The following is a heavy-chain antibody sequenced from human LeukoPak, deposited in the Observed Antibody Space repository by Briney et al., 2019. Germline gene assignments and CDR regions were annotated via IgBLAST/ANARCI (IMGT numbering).Heavy chain of an antibody. CDR3: ARDGRLRYFDWLRRTDYYYYYYMDV. D-gene: IGHD3-9*01. Sequence: PGGSLRLSCAASGFTFSSYAMHWVRQAPGKGLEWVAVISYDGSNKYYADSVKGRFTISRDNSKNTLYLQMNSLRAEDTAVYYCARDGRLRYFDWLRRTDYYYYYYMDVWGKGTTVTVSS. V-gene: IGHV3-30*04. CDR2: ISYDGSNK. J-gene: IGHJ6*03. CDR1: GFTFSSYA.